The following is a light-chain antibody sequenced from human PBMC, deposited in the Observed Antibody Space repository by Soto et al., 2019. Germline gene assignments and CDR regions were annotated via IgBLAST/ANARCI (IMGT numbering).Light chain of an antibody. J-gene: IGLJ2*01. CDR1: SSNIGAGYD. V-gene: IGLV1-40*01. Sequence: QSALTQPPSVSGAPGQTVTISCTGSSSNIGAGYDVHWYQQFPGTAPRLLIYDNNNRPSGVPDRFSGSKPGTLASLAITGLQAEDEAVYYCQSHDSRLSHSVFGGGTKLTVL. CDR2: DNN. CDR3: QSHDSRLSHSV.